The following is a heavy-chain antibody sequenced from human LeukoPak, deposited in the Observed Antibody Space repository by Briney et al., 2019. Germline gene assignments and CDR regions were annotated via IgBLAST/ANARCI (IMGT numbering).Heavy chain of an antibody. CDR3: AREYSGYDWGQFDY. J-gene: IGHJ4*02. CDR1: GYTFTSYG. D-gene: IGHD5-12*01. Sequence: GASVKVSCKASGYTFTSYGISWVRQAPGQGLEWMGRISAYNGNTNYAQKLQGRVTMTTDTSTSTAYMELRSLRSDDTAVYYCAREYSGYDWGQFDYWGQGTLVTVSS. CDR2: ISAYNGNT. V-gene: IGHV1-18*01.